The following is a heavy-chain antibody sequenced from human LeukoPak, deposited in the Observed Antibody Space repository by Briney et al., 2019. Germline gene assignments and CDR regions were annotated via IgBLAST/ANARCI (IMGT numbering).Heavy chain of an antibody. D-gene: IGHD2-15*01. CDR3: ARATFRYWSGGSCYSFFY. CDR2: MNPNSGNT. Sequence: ASVKVSCKASGYTFTSYDINWVRQATGQGLEWMGWMNPNSGNTGYAQKFQGRVTITRNTSISTAYMELSSLRSEDTAVYYFARATFRYWSGGSCYSFFYWGQGTLVTVSS. V-gene: IGHV1-8*03. CDR1: GYTFTSYD. J-gene: IGHJ4*02.